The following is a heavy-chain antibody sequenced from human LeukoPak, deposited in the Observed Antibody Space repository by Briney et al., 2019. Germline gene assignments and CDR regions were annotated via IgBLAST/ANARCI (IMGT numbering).Heavy chain of an antibody. D-gene: IGHD6-13*01. Sequence: GGSLRLSCAASGFRFSDYYMIWIRQAPGKGLEWVSYISSSDSAMYYADSVKGRFTISRDNARNSLYLQMNSLRAEDTAVYFCARRMEQLSSFDYWGQGTLVTVSS. CDR1: GFRFSDYY. CDR2: ISSSDSAM. V-gene: IGHV3-11*04. J-gene: IGHJ4*02. CDR3: ARRMEQLSSFDY.